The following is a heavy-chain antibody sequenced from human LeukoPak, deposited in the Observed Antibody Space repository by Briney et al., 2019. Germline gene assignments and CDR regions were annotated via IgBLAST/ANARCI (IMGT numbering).Heavy chain of an antibody. D-gene: IGHD3-22*01. CDR1: GGSIISSTYY. CDR2: IYYSGTT. V-gene: IGHV4-39*01. CDR3: ARHSRGYYDSTGYYYGSHAFDI. Sequence: SETLSPTCTVSGGSIISSTYYWGWIRQPPGMGLEWIGSIYYSGTTYYNPSLKSRVTISVDTSRNQFSLKLSSVTAADTAVFHCARHSRGYYDSTGYYYGSHAFDIWGQGTMVTVSS. J-gene: IGHJ3*02.